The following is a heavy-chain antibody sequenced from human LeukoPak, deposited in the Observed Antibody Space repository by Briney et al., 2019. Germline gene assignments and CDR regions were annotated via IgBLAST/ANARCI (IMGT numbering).Heavy chain of an antibody. D-gene: IGHD5-18*01. CDR3: ARGDTAMVTGYYYHYMDV. CDR1: GYTFTSYD. J-gene: IGHJ6*03. V-gene: IGHV1-8*01. Sequence: ASVKVSCKASGYTFTSYDINWVRQATGQGLEWMGWMNPNSGNTGYAQKFQGRVTMTRNTSISTAYMELSSLRSEDTAVYYCARGDTAMVTGYYYHYMDVWGKGTTVTVSS. CDR2: MNPNSGNT.